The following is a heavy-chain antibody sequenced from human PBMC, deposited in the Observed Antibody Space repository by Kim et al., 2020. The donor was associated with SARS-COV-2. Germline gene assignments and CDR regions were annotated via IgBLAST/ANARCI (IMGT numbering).Heavy chain of an antibody. CDR1: GFTFSSCA. J-gene: IGHJ6*02. D-gene: IGHD3-10*01. V-gene: IGHV3-30-3*01. CDR3: ARDPWSGLRGRTYSYYGMDV. CDR2: ISYDGSNK. Sequence: GGSLRLSCVASGFTFSSCAIHWVRQAPGKGLEWVAVISYDGSNKNYADSVKGRFTISRDNSKNTLYLQMNSLRAEDTALYDCARDPWSGLRGRTYSYYGMDVWGQGTPVTVSS.